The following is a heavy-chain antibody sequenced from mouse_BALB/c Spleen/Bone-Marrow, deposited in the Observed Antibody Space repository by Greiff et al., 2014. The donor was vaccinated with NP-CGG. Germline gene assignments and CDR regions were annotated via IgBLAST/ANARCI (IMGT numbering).Heavy chain of an antibody. J-gene: IGHJ3*01. Sequence: VQLQQSGPDLVKPSQSLSLTCTVTGYSITSGYSWHWIRQFPGNKLEWMGYIHYNGSTNYNPSLKSRISITRDTSKNQFFLQLNSVTTEDTATYYYARREGNHAAWFAYWGQGTQVTVSA. CDR1: GYSITSGYS. V-gene: IGHV3-1*02. D-gene: IGHD2-1*01. CDR2: IHYNGST. CDR3: ARREGNHAAWFAY.